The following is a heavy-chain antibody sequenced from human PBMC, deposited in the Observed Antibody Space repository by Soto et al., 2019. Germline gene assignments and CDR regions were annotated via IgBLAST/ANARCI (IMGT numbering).Heavy chain of an antibody. J-gene: IGHJ6*02. D-gene: IGHD3-10*01. V-gene: IGHV3-53*01. CDR3: ARDSSSRDYYGSGSYYTYYYYGMDV. CDR1: GFTVSSNY. CDR2: IYSGGST. Sequence: GGSLRLSCAASGFTVSSNYMSWVRQAPGKGLERVSVIYSGGSTYYADSVKGRFTISRDNSKNTLYLQMNSLRAEDTAVYYCARDSSSRDYYGSGSYYTYYYYGMDVWGQGTTVTVSS.